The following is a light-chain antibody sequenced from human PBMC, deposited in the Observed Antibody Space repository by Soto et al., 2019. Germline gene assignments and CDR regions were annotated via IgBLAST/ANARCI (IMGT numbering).Light chain of an antibody. V-gene: IGKV1-5*01. CDR1: QSISSW. J-gene: IGKJ5*01. CDR2: VAS. CDR3: QQYQTYST. Sequence: DIQMTQSPSSLSASVGDRVTITCRASQSISSWLAWYQQKPGKAPXXLIYVASSLQSEVPSRFSGSGSGTEFTLTISSLQPDDFATYFCQQYQTYSTFGQGTRLEI.